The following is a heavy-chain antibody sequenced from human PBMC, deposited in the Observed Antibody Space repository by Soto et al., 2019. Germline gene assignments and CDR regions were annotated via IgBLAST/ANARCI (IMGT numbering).Heavy chain of an antibody. D-gene: IGHD3-22*01. CDR2: ISSNGGST. J-gene: IGHJ4*02. CDR1: GFRFSSYA. V-gene: IGHV3-64*07. Sequence: EVPLVESGGGLVQPGGSLRLSCAASGFRFSSYAMHWVRQAPGKGLEYVSAISSNGGSTYYADSVRGRFTISRDNXKNTLYLQMGSLRAEDMAVYYCARANYYDSSGYDHWGQGTLVTVSS. CDR3: ARANYYDSSGYDH.